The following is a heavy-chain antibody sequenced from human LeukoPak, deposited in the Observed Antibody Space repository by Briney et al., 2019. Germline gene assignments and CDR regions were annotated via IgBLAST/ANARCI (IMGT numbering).Heavy chain of an antibody. CDR1: GFTFSTYA. J-gene: IGHJ4*02. CDR3: ARGILLPRASAYPVFAY. Sequence: PGGSLRLSCAASGFTFSTYAMTWIRQAPGKGLEWIAYISTTSKTIYYADSVKGRFSISRDNAKNSVSLEMNSLSVDDTAVYYCARGILLPRASAYPVFAYWGQGTQVTVSS. CDR2: ISTTSKTI. V-gene: IGHV3-48*04. D-gene: IGHD3-22*01.